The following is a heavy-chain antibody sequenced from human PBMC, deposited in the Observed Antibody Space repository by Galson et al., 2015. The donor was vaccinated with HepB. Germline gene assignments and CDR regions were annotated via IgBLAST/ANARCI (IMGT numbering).Heavy chain of an antibody. CDR1: GFSVAMYN. V-gene: IGHV3-21*05. CDR3: ARVADADYGDHSHFDY. D-gene: IGHD4-17*01. CDR2: ISSSSTYT. Sequence: SLRLSCAASGFSVAMYNMNWVRQAPGKGLEWVSYISSSSTYTNYADSVKGRFTISRDNAKKSLYLQINSLRAEDTAVYYRARVADADYGDHSHFDYWGQGTLVTVSS. J-gene: IGHJ4*02.